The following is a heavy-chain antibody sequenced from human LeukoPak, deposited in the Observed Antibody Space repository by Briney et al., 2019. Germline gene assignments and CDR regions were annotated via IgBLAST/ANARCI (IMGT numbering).Heavy chain of an antibody. J-gene: IGHJ6*02. CDR2: ISYDGSNK. Sequence: GGSLRLSCAASGFGFGQYEMNWVRQAPGKGLEWVAVISYDGSNKYYADSVKGRFTISRDNSKNTLYLQMNSLRAEDTAVYYCARATGYSSSWYSSQNGMDVWGQGTTVTVSS. CDR1: GFGFGQYE. V-gene: IGHV3-30*04. D-gene: IGHD6-13*01. CDR3: ARATGYSSSWYSSQNGMDV.